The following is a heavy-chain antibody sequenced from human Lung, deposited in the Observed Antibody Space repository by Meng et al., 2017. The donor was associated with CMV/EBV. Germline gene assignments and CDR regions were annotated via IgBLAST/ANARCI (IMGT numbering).Heavy chain of an antibody. Sequence: HWVRQATGKGLEWVSGIGTAGDTNYPGPVKGRFTISRENAKNTLYLQMNSLRAEDTAVYYCARGGSSWGGKYYYYGMDVWGQGTTVTVSS. V-gene: IGHV3-13*01. CDR2: IGTAGDT. J-gene: IGHJ6*02. D-gene: IGHD6-13*01. CDR3: ARGGSSWGGKYYYYGMDV.